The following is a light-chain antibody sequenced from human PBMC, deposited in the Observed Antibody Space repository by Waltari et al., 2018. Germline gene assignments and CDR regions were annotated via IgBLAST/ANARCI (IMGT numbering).Light chain of an antibody. CDR2: EDT. J-gene: IGLJ1*01. CDR3: YSSDSTGLRV. V-gene: IGLV3-10*01. CDR1: ELPRKY. Sequence: YELTQPPSVSVSPGQTARITCSGHELPRKYAYWFQQKSGQAPRLVMYEDTKRPSGIPERFSRSSSGTVATLTISGAQVDDEADYYCYSSDSTGLRVFGGGTTVVVL.